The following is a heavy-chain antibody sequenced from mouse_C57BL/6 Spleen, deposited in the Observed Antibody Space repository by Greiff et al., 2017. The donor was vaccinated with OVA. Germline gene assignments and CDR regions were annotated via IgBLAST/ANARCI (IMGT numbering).Heavy chain of an antibody. V-gene: IGHV1-69*01. D-gene: IGHD1-1*01. J-gene: IGHJ1*03. CDR2: IDPSDSYT. Sequence: VQLQQPGAELVMPGASVKLSCKASGYTFTSYWMHWVKQRPGQGLEWIGEIDPSDSYTNYNQKFKGKSTLTVDKSSSTAYMQLSSLTSEDSAVYYCASTPTVVATRYFDVWGTGTTVTVSS. CDR3: ASTPTVVATRYFDV. CDR1: GYTFTSYW.